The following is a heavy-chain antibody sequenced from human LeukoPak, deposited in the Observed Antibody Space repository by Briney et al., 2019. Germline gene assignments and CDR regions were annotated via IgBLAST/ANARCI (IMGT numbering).Heavy chain of an antibody. D-gene: IGHD3-22*01. Sequence: GGSLRLSFAASGFTFSSYSMNWVRQAPGKGLEWVSSISSSSSYIYYADSVKARFTVSRDNAKNSLYLQMNSLRAEDTAVYYCSREEGSGYAHYFDYWGQGTLVTVSS. CDR2: ISSSSSYI. V-gene: IGHV3-21*01. J-gene: IGHJ4*02. CDR1: GFTFSSYS. CDR3: SREEGSGYAHYFDY.